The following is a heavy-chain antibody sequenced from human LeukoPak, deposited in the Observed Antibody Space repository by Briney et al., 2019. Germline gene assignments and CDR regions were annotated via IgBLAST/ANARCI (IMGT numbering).Heavy chain of an antibody. D-gene: IGHD2-2*03. CDR2: ISSGGLTT. CDR3: AKEPPNGYCTTTSCYFDY. V-gene: IGHV3-23*01. J-gene: IGHJ4*02. CDR1: TFTFSSYA. Sequence: GGSLRLSCAASTFTFSSYAMSWVRQAPGKGLEWVSGISSGGLTTYYADSVKGRFTISRDNFKNTLYLQMNSLRPEVTAVYYCAKEPPNGYCTTTSCYFDYWGQGTQVTVSS.